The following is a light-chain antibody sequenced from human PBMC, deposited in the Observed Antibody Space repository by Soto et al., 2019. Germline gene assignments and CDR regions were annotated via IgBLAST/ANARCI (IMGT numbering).Light chain of an antibody. CDR3: QQYNQWWT. J-gene: IGKJ1*01. CDR2: GAS. Sequence: EIVMTQDLASLSVLPGERATISSRASQSVSTNLVWSQQKPGQAPTLLIYGASTRATGVPGRFSGTGSGTEFTLTISSLQSEDSAVYYCQQYNQWWTFGQATKVDIK. V-gene: IGKV3-15*01. CDR1: QSVSTN.